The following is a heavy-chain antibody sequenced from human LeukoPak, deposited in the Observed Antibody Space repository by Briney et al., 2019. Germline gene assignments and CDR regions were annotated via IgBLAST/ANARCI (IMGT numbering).Heavy chain of an antibody. CDR2: FDPEDGET. CDR1: GYTLTELS. CDR3: ATSKRHYYDSSGYYYGY. J-gene: IGHJ4*02. D-gene: IGHD3-22*01. V-gene: IGHV1-24*01. Sequence: ASVKVSCKVSGYTLTELSMHWVRQAPGKGLEWMGGFDPEDGETIYAQKFQGRVTMTEDTSTDTAYMELSRLRSEDTAVYYCATSKRHYYDSSGYYYGYWGQGTLVTVSS.